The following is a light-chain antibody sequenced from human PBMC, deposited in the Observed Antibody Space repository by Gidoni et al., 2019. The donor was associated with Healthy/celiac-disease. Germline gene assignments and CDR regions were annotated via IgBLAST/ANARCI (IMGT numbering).Light chain of an antibody. CDR2: AAS. V-gene: IGKV1-39*01. CDR1: QSISRY. Sequence: IQMTPSPSSLSSSVGDRVTLTCRASQSISRYLNWYQQKQGKAPKILIYAASSLQIGVPSRFSGSGSGTDVTLTISSMQPEDFATYYCQQSYSTPLTFGGGTKVEIK. J-gene: IGKJ4*01. CDR3: QQSYSTPLT.